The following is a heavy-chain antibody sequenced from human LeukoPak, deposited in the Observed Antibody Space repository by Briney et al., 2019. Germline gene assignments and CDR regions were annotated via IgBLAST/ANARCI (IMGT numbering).Heavy chain of an antibody. CDR3: ANVYSNYWEWEY. CDR2: INPNSGGT. Sequence: ASVKVSCKASGYTFTGYYLHWVRQAPGQGLEWMGWINPNSGGTNYAQKFQGRVTMTRETSISTAYMELYSLTSDDTAVYYCANVYSNYWEWEYWGQGTLVTVSS. J-gene: IGHJ4*02. V-gene: IGHV1-2*02. D-gene: IGHD1-26*01. CDR1: GYTFTGYY.